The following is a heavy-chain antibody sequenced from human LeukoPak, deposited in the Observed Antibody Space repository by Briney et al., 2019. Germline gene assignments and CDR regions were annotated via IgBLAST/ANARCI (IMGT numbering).Heavy chain of an antibody. J-gene: IGHJ5*02. Sequence: SETLSLTCTVSGGSISSYYWSWIRQPPGKGLEWIGYIYYSGSTNYNPSLKSRVTISVDTSKNQFSLKLSSVTAADTAVYYCARFSKVRGVIHLQDPWGQGTLVTVSS. D-gene: IGHD3-10*01. CDR3: ARFSKVRGVIHLQDP. CDR1: GGSISSYY. CDR2: IYYSGST. V-gene: IGHV4-59*01.